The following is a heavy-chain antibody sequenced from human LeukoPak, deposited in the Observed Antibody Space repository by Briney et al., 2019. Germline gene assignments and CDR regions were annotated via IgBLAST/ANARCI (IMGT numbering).Heavy chain of an antibody. CDR1: GFTFSSYT. J-gene: IGHJ4*02. CDR3: AKGGKWDVTPFDY. D-gene: IGHD1-26*01. V-gene: IGHV3-23*01. CDR2: ITTSDGNT. Sequence: GGSLRLSCAASGFTFSSYTMSWVRQAPGKGLEWVSTITTSDGNTYYADSVKGRFTVSRDNSKNTLFLQMNSLRAEDTAVYYCAKGGKWDVTPFDYWGQGTLVTVSS.